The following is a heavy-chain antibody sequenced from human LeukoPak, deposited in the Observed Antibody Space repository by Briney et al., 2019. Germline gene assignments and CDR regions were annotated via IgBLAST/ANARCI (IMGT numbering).Heavy chain of an antibody. CDR1: GGSISSIYSY. J-gene: IGHJ4*02. Sequence: SETLSLTCTVSGGSISSIYSYRGWIRQPPGKGLEWIGSMYYSGRTYYNPSLKSRVSIAVDTFKNQLSLKLNSVTAADTAVYYCARLAAFSSDWYYFDYWGQGTLVTVSS. CDR3: ARLAAFSSDWYYFDY. CDR2: MYYSGRT. D-gene: IGHD6-19*01. V-gene: IGHV4-39*07.